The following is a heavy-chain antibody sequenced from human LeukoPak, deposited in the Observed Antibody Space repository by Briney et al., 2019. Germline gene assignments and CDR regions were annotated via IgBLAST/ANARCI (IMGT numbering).Heavy chain of an antibody. CDR3: ARSIPPAAAGDTFDY. CDR2: IKQDGSEK. V-gene: IGHV3-7*01. Sequence: GGSLRLSCAASGFTFSSYWMSWVRQAPGKGLGWVANIKQDGSEKYYVDSVKGRFTISRDNAKNSLYLQMNSLRAEDTAVYYCARSIPPAAAGDTFDYWGQGTLVTVSS. D-gene: IGHD6-13*01. J-gene: IGHJ4*02. CDR1: GFTFSSYW.